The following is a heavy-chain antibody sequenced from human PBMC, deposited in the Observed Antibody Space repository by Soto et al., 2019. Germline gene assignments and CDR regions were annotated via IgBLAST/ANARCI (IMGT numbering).Heavy chain of an antibody. CDR2: ISGSDGTT. J-gene: IGHJ6*01. CDR3: AKLDFWNSYYGLDV. V-gene: IGHV3-23*01. Sequence: PGGSLRLSCAASGFTFGTYAMSWVCQAPGKELEWVSSISGSDGTTYYADSVKGRFSISRDKSKNTLYLQMNSLRVEDTAIYYCAKLDFWNSYYGLDVWGQGTTVTVSS. D-gene: IGHD3-3*01. CDR1: GFTFGTYA.